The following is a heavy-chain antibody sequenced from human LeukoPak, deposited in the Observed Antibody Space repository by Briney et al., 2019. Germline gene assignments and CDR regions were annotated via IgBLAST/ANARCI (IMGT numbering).Heavy chain of an antibody. D-gene: IGHD3-3*01. CDR1: GGSFSGYY. V-gene: IGHV4-34*01. Sequence: SETLSLTCAVYGGSFSGYYWGWIRQPPGKGLEWVGSIYHRGSTYYNPSLRRRVTIPLDRSKKKFSLKLTSVTAADTAVYFCARGAEYYAIWRGYAGYSDYWGQGISVTVSS. CDR3: ARGAEYYAIWRGYAGYSDY. CDR2: IYHRGST. J-gene: IGHJ4*02.